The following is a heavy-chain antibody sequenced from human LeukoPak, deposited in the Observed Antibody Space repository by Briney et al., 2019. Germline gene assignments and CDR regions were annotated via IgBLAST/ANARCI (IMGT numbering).Heavy chain of an antibody. J-gene: IGHJ4*02. Sequence: SETLSLTCTVSGGSISSSSYYWSWIRQPPGKGLEWIGEINHSGSTNYNPSLKSRVTISVDTSKNQFSLKLSSVTAADTAVYYCARDVGEYCSSTNCYASHYWGQGTLVTVSS. D-gene: IGHD2-2*01. CDR3: ARDVGEYCSSTNCYASHY. CDR2: INHSGST. CDR1: GGSISSSSYY. V-gene: IGHV4-39*07.